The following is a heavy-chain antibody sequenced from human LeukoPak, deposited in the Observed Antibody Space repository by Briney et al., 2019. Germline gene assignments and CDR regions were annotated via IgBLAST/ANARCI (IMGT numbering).Heavy chain of an antibody. Sequence: ALVKVSCKASGYTFTGYYMHWVRQAPGQGLEWMGWINPNSGGTNYAQKFQGRVTMTRDTSISTAYMELSRLRSDDTAVYYCARLGGVSGSILRDYYYYMDVWGKGTTVTVSS. CDR3: ARLGGVSGSILRDYYYYMDV. CDR2: INPNSGGT. D-gene: IGHD3-3*01. J-gene: IGHJ6*03. V-gene: IGHV1-2*02. CDR1: GYTFTGYY.